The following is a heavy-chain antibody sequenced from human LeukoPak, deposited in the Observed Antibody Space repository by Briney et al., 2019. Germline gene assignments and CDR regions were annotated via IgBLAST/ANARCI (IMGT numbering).Heavy chain of an antibody. CDR3: ARQSITMIVVVSSFDY. Sequence: GGSLRLSCAASGFTFSDYYMSWIRQAPGKGLEWVSYISNSGSTKYYADSVKGRFTIFRQNDKNSLYLQMNSLRAEDTAVYYCARQSITMIVVVSSFDYWGQGTLVTFSS. D-gene: IGHD3-22*01. CDR1: GFTFSDYY. CDR2: ISNSGSTK. J-gene: IGHJ4*02. V-gene: IGHV3-11*01.